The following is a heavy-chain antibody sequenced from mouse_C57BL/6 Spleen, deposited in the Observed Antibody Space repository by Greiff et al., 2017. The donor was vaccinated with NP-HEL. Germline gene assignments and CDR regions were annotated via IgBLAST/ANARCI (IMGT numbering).Heavy chain of an antibody. CDR2: IAPETGGT. CDR1: GYTFTDYE. V-gene: IGHV1-15*01. D-gene: IGHD2-3*01. CDR3: TRRLLSHYYAMDY. J-gene: IGHJ4*01. Sequence: VKLMESGAELVRPGASVTLSCKASGYTFTDYEMHWVKQTPVHGLEWIGAIAPETGGTAYNQKFKGKAILTADKSSSTAYMELRSLTSEDSAVYYCTRRLLSHYYAMDYWGQGTSVTVSS.